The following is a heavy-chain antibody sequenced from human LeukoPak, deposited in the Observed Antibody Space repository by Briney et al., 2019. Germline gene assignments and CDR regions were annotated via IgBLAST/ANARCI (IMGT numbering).Heavy chain of an antibody. Sequence: GGSLRLSCAASGFSFSDYAMDWVRQAPGKGLEWVSSISSNSAYIFYAESVEGRFTISRDNAKSSVSLQMNSLRDDDTAVYYCARIFRYQLVDYYALDVWGQGTTVTVSS. V-gene: IGHV3-21*01. CDR3: ARIFRYQLVDYYALDV. D-gene: IGHD2-2*01. CDR1: GFSFSDYA. CDR2: ISSNSAYI. J-gene: IGHJ6*02.